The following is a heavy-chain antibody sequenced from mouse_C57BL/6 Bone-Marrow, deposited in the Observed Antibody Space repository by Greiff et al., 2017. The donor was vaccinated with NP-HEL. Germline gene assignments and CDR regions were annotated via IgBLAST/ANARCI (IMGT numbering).Heavy chain of an antibody. D-gene: IGHD2-2*01. Sequence: VQLQQSGAELVMPGASVKLSCTASGYTFTGYWMHWVKQRPGQGLEWIGEIDPSDSYTNYTPKFQGKATLTVDTSSSTAYMQLSSLTSEDSAVYYGARESCLGSGSFAYWGQGTLVTVSA. V-gene: IGHV1-69*01. CDR3: ARESCLGSGSFAY. CDR2: IDPSDSYT. CDR1: GYTFTGYW. J-gene: IGHJ3*01.